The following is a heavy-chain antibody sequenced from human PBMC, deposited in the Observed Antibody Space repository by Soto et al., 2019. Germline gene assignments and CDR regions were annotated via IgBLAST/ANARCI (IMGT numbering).Heavy chain of an antibody. CDR2: ISSSSSTL. Sequence: EVQLVESGGGLVQPGGSLRLSCAASRFTFSSYAMNWVRQAPGKGLEWISYISSSSSTLYYADSVKGRFTMSRDNAKNSLYLQMNSLRAEDTAVYYCATVAATTDYFDYWGQGTLVTVSS. CDR3: ATVAATTDYFDY. J-gene: IGHJ4*02. D-gene: IGHD1-26*01. CDR1: RFTFSSYA. V-gene: IGHV3-48*01.